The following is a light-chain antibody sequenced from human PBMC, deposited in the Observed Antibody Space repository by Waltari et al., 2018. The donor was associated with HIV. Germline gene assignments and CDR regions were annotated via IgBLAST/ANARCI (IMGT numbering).Light chain of an antibody. Sequence: QSALTQPRSVSGSPGQSVTISCTGTSSDVGDYTYVSWFQHHPGKAPKLMIYDVTKRPSGVPDRCSGSKSGNTASLTISGLQSEDEADYYCCSYAGSYTLIFGGGTKLTVL. CDR3: CSYAGSYTLI. J-gene: IGLJ2*01. CDR1: SSDVGDYTY. CDR2: DVT. V-gene: IGLV2-11*01.